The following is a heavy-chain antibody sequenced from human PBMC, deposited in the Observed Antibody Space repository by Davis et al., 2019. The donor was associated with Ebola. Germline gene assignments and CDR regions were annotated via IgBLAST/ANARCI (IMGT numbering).Heavy chain of an antibody. J-gene: IGHJ6*02. CDR1: GFTFSSYA. CDR3: ARGGRFYGMDV. Sequence: GGSLRLSCAASGFTFSSYAMHWVRQAPGKGLEWVAVISYAGSNKYYADSVKGRFTISRDNSKNTLNLQMNSLRDEDTAVYYCARGGRFYGMDVWGQGTTVTVSS. V-gene: IGHV3-30-3*01. CDR2: ISYAGSNK.